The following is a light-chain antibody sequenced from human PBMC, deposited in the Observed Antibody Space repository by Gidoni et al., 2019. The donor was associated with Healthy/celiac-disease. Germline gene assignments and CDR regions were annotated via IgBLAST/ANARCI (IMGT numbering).Light chain of an antibody. CDR2: RNN. CDR3: AAWDDSLSGLV. J-gene: IGLJ1*01. V-gene: IGLV1-47*01. CDR1: SSNIGSNY. Sequence: QSVLTQPPSASGTLGQRVTISCSGSSSNIGSNYVYWYHHLPGTAPNLLIYRNNQRPSGVPDRFSGSKSGTSASLAISGLRSEDEADYYCAAWDDSLSGLVFGTGTKVTVL.